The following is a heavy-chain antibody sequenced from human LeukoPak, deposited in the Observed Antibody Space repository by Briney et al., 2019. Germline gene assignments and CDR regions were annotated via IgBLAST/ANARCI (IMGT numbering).Heavy chain of an antibody. CDR3: AKGTTGTTRYFDY. CDR2: ISGSGGST. D-gene: IGHD1-1*01. V-gene: IGHV3-23*01. Sequence: GGSLRLSCAASGFTFSSYAMSWVRQTPGKGLEWVSAISGSGGSTYYADSVKGRFTISRDNSKNTLYLQMNSLRAEDTAVYYCAKGTTGTTRYFDYWGQGTLVTVSS. J-gene: IGHJ4*02. CDR1: GFTFSSYA.